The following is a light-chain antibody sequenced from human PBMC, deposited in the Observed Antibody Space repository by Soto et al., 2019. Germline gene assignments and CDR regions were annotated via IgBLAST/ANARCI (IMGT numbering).Light chain of an antibody. CDR3: QQYYRPPYT. J-gene: IGKJ2*01. CDR1: QSVLYSSNNKNY. Sequence: DIVMTQSPDSLAVSLGERATINCKSSQSVLYSSNNKNYLAWYQQKPGQPPKLLIYWASTRESGVPDRFSGSGSGTGFTLTISSLQAEDLAVYYCQQYYRPPYTFGQGTKLEIK. V-gene: IGKV4-1*01. CDR2: WAS.